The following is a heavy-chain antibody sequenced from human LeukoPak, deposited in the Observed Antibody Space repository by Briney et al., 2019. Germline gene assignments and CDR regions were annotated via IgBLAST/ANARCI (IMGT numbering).Heavy chain of an antibody. CDR1: GGSINSGAHY. Sequence: PSETLSLTCTVSGGSINSGAHYWSWIRQHPGKGLEWIGNIYYRGNTNYNPSLRSRVTISLDTSENQFSLKLSSVTAADTAVYYCAAHNYGTIDYWGRGTLVTVSS. CDR3: AAHNYGTIDY. V-gene: IGHV4-31*03. CDR2: IYYRGNT. J-gene: IGHJ4*02. D-gene: IGHD5-18*01.